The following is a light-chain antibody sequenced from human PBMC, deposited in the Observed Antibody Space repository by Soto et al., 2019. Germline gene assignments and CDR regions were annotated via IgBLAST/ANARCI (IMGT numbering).Light chain of an antibody. CDR3: MQVTHFPYT. J-gene: IGKJ2*01. CDR2: KIS. CDR1: QSLVXSDXXXY. Sequence: DIVMTQTPLFSPVTLGQPASISCRSSQSLVXSDXXXYLSWLQQRPGQPPRLLIYKISNRXFGXXXXXXXXXXXXXXXXRISRVEAEDVGIYYCMQVTHFPYTFGQGSKLEI. V-gene: IGKV2-24*01.